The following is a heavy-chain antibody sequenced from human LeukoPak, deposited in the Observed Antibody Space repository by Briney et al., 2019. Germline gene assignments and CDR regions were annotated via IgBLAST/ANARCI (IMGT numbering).Heavy chain of an antibody. CDR1: GFAFSTYA. CDR2: ITGSGGST. V-gene: IGHV3-23*01. J-gene: IGHJ4*02. CDR3: AKMGEEGGAIDY. D-gene: IGHD4/OR15-4a*01. Sequence: QTGGSLRLSCAASGFAFSTYAMSWVRQAPGKGLEWVSTITGSGGSTYYTDSVKGRFTISRDNSKNTLYLQMNSLRAEDTAVYYCAKMGEEGGAIDYWGQGTLVTVSS.